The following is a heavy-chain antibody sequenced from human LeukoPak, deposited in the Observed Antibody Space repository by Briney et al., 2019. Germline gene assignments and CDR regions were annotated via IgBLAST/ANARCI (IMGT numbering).Heavy chain of an antibody. Sequence: GGSLRLSCAASGFTFSSYWMTWVRQAPGKGLEWVANIKQDGSERNYVDSVKGRFTISRDNAKNSLYLQMNTLRDEDTAVYYCATGAGCGYWGQRTLVTVSS. CDR2: IKQDGSER. V-gene: IGHV3-7*03. J-gene: IGHJ4*02. CDR1: GFTFSSYW. CDR3: ATGAGCGY. D-gene: IGHD6-19*01.